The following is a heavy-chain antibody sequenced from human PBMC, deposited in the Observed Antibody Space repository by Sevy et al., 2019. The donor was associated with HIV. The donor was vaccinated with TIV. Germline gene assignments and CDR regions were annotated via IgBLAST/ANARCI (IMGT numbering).Heavy chain of an antibody. CDR3: AKAPNGYYGSGREGYYFDY. CDR2: ISGSGGST. J-gene: IGHJ4*02. V-gene: IGHV3-23*01. D-gene: IGHD3-10*01. Sequence: GGSQRLSCAASGFTFSSYAMSWVRQAPGKGLEWVSAISGSGGSTYYADSVKGRFTISRDNSKNTLYLQMNSLRAEDTAVYYCAKAPNGYYGSGREGYYFDYWGQGTLVTVSS. CDR1: GFTFSSYA.